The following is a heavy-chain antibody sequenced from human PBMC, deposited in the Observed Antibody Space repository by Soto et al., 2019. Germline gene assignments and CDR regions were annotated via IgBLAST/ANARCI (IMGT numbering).Heavy chain of an antibody. CDR1: GGFINSGDYH. V-gene: IGHV4-30-4*01. Sequence: QVQLQESGPGLVKPSQTLSLTCTVSGGFINSGDYHWSWIRQTPGRGLEWIGAVYYSGSTYYNPSLKSRLRISVDTSKNQFSLILSSVTAADTAVYYCARDSRTPSGGMDVW. J-gene: IGHJ6*01. CDR2: VYYSGST. CDR3: ARDSRTPSGGMDV.